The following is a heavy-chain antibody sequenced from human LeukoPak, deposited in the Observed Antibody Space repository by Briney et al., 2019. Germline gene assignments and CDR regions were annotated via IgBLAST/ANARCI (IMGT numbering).Heavy chain of an antibody. CDR1: GFTFSDYY. CDR3: AKLPIEYYDILTGYFTYFDY. J-gene: IGHJ4*02. Sequence: GGSLRLSCAASGFTFSDYYMSWIRQAPGKGLEWVSYISSSGSTIYYADSVKGRFTISRDNSKNTLYLQMNSLRAEDTAVYYCAKLPIEYYDILTGYFTYFDYWGQGTLVTVSS. CDR2: ISSSGSTI. V-gene: IGHV3-11*04. D-gene: IGHD3-9*01.